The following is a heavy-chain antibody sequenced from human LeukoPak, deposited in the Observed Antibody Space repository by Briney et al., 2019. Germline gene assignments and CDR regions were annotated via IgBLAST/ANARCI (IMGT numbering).Heavy chain of an antibody. CDR3: ARDLVVVDATPLDS. V-gene: IGHV3-48*03. Sequence: GGSLRLSCEASEVSFSSYEMNWVRQAPGKGLEWVSYISSSGSTKHYADSVKGRFTISRDNAKNSLYLQMNSLRDEDTAVYYCARDLVVVDATPLDSWGQGALVTASS. J-gene: IGHJ4*02. CDR1: EVSFSSYE. D-gene: IGHD2-15*01. CDR2: ISSSGSTK.